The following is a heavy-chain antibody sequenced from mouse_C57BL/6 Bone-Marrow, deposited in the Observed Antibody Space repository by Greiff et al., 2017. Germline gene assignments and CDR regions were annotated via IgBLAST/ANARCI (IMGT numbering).Heavy chain of an antibody. CDR3: ARFEYYGISYEFAY. CDR2: IDPSDRYT. CDR1: GYTFTSYW. D-gene: IGHD1-1*01. J-gene: IGHJ3*01. V-gene: IGHV1-50*01. Sequence: VQLQQPGAELVKPGASVKLSCKASGYTFTSYWMQWVKQRPGQGLEWIGEIDPSDRYTNYNQKFKGKATLTVDTSSTTAYMQLSSLTSEDSAVCYCARFEYYGISYEFAYWGQGTLVTVSA.